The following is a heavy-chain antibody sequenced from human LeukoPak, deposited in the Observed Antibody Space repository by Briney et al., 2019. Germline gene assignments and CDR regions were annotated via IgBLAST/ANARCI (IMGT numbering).Heavy chain of an antibody. Sequence: GASVKVSCKASGGTFSSYAISWVRQAPGQGLEWMGRIIPIFGTANYAQKFQGRVTITTDESTSTAYMELSSLRSEDTAVYYCAREGSLSQNFDYWGQETLVTVSS. CDR2: IIPIFGTA. J-gene: IGHJ4*02. D-gene: IGHD1-26*01. CDR1: GGTFSSYA. V-gene: IGHV1-69*05. CDR3: AREGSLSQNFDY.